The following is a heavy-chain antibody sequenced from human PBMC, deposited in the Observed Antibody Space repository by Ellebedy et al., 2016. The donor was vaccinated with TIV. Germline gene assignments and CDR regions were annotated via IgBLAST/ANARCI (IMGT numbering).Heavy chain of an antibody. Sequence: ASVKVSXXASGYTFTNNDINWVRQVTGQGPEWMGWVSPKSGRTAYADKFQGRVTMTRDTSISTVYMELSSLTSEDTAVYYCARGGGYLGDYWGQGTRVTVSS. CDR1: GYTFTNND. CDR3: ARGGGYLGDY. V-gene: IGHV1-8*01. J-gene: IGHJ4*02. D-gene: IGHD3-16*01. CDR2: VSPKSGRT.